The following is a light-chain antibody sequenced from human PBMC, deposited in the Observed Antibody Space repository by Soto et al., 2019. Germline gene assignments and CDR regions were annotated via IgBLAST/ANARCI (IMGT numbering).Light chain of an antibody. J-gene: IGKJ5*01. CDR3: MQALQTPIT. CDR1: QSLLQINGNNY. CDR2: LGS. V-gene: IGKV2-28*01. Sequence: DIVMTQSPLSLPVTPGEPASISCRSSQSLLQINGNNYLDWYLQKPGQSPQLLIYLGSNRASGVPDRFSGSGSGTDFTLKISRVEAEDVGVYYCMQALQTPITFGQGTRLEIK.